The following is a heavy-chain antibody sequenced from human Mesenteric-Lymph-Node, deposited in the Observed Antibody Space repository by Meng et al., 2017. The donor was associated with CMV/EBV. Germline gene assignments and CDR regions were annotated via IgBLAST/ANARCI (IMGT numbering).Heavy chain of an antibody. J-gene: IGHJ5*02. D-gene: IGHD4-11*01. Sequence: GESLKISCAASGFTFSGYWMNWVRQAPGKGLEWVATIKHDGGEKYYVDSVKGRFTISRDNAKNSVHLQMNSLRAEDTAVYYCARDQSNYVTYWFDPWGQGTLVTVSS. CDR2: IKHDGGEK. CDR3: ARDQSNYVTYWFDP. V-gene: IGHV3-7*01. CDR1: GFTFSGYW.